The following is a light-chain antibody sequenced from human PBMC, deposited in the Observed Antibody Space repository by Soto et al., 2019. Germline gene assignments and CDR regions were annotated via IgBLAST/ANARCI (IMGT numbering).Light chain of an antibody. CDR1: QSVGNN. CDR3: QQHADWPLT. Sequence: EIVLTQSPATLSLSPGERATLSCRASQSVGNNLAWYQKKPGQAPGLLIYAASTRATGIPARFSGSGSGTDFTLTISSLEPEDFAVYYCQQHADWPLTFGGGTKVEIK. J-gene: IGKJ4*01. CDR2: AAS. V-gene: IGKV3-11*01.